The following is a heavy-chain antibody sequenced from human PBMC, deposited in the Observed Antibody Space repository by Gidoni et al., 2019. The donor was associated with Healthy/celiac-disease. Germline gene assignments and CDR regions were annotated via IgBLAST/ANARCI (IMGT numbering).Heavy chain of an antibody. CDR3: ARTPTVVGAARHTKTHYYGMDV. V-gene: IGHV1-3*01. J-gene: IGHJ6*02. CDR2: INAGNGNT. CDR1: GYTFTSYA. Sequence: QVQLVQSGAEVKKPGASVKVSCKASGYTFTSYAMHWVRQAPGQRLEWMGWINAGNGNTKYSQKFQGRVTITRDTSASTAYMELSSLRSEDTAVYYCARTPTVVGAARHTKTHYYGMDVWGQGTTVTVSS. D-gene: IGHD6-6*01.